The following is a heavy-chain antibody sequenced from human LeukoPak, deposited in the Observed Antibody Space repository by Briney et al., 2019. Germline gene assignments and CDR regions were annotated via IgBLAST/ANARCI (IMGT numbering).Heavy chain of an antibody. CDR3: AKTRPLDSSSWSHGDY. Sequence: GGSLRLSCAASGFTFSTYALSWVRQAPGKGLEWVSGISASGGDTFYADSVKGRFTISRDNSKNTLYLQMNSLRAEDTAVYYCAKTRPLDSSSWSHGDYWGQGTLVTVSS. CDR2: ISASGGDT. D-gene: IGHD6-13*01. CDR1: GFTFSTYA. J-gene: IGHJ4*02. V-gene: IGHV3-23*01.